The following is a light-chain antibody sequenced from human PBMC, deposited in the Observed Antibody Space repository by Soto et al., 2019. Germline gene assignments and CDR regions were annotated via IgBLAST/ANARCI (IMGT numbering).Light chain of an antibody. CDR2: EVN. J-gene: IGLJ1*01. V-gene: IGLV2-14*01. Sequence: QSALTQPASVSGSPGQSITISCTGSSSDVGDENLVSWYQQHGGKAPKLMIYEVNKRPSGVSNRFSGSKSGNTASLTISGLQTEDEADYYCSSFTSTRTYVFGTGTKLTVL. CDR1: SSDVGDENL. CDR3: SSFTSTRTYV.